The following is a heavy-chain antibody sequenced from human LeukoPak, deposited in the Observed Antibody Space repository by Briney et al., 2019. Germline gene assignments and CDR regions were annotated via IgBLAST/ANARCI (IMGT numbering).Heavy chain of an antibody. Sequence: GGSLRLSCAASGITFSSYAMHWVRQAPGKGLEWVAVISYDGSNKYYADSVKGRFIISRDNSKNTLYLQMNSLRAEDTAVYYCAKASAMIVVVSKHFDYWGQGTLVTVSS. CDR2: ISYDGSNK. V-gene: IGHV3-30*04. CDR1: GITFSSYA. CDR3: AKASAMIVVVSKHFDY. J-gene: IGHJ4*02. D-gene: IGHD3-22*01.